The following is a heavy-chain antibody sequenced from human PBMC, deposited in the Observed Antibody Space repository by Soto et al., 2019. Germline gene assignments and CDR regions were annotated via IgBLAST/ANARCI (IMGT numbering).Heavy chain of an antibody. CDR2: ISSSSSTI. CDR1: PPTPSRYS. J-gene: IGHJ4*02. V-gene: IGHV3-48*04. Sequence: GGSLRLSCAAPPPTPSRYSMNWVRQAPGKGLEWVSYISSSSSTIYYADSVKGRFTISRDNAKISLYLQMNSLRAEDTAVYSCARDRLETYSSSWYGDSYWGQGALVTVSS. D-gene: IGHD6-13*01. CDR3: ARDRLETYSSSWYGDSY.